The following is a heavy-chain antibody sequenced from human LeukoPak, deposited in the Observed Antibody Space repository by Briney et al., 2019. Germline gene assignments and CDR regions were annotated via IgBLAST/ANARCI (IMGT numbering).Heavy chain of an antibody. CDR1: GFTFSSYA. D-gene: IGHD6-6*01. V-gene: IGHV3-30-3*01. CDR3: ARGGPSSIESQLDY. CDR2: ISYDGSNK. Sequence: PGGSLRLSCAASGFTFSSYAMHWVRQAPGKGLEWVAVISYDGSNKYYADSVKGRFTISRDNSKSTLYLQMNSLRAEDTAVYYCARGGPSSIESQLDYWGQGTLATVSS. J-gene: IGHJ4*02.